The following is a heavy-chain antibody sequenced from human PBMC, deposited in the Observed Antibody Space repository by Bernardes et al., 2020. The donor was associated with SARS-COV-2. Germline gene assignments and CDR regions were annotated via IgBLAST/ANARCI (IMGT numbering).Heavy chain of an antibody. CDR3: AKDIKMYVETILGRVMAIPGGMDV. D-gene: IGHD3-3*01. CDR1: GFTFSNYV. J-gene: IGHJ6*02. Sequence: WGSLRLSCAASGFTFSNYVMYWVRQAPAKGLEWVALISPHGNNNHYADSVTGRFTISRDNSKNTLYLQMNSLRAEDTAVYYCAKDIKMYVETILGRVMAIPGGMDVGGQGTTVTVSS. V-gene: IGHV3-30*18. CDR2: ISPHGNNN.